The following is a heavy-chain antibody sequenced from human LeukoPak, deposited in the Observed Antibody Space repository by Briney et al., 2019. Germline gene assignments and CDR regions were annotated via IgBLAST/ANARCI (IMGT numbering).Heavy chain of an antibody. J-gene: IGHJ6*02. CDR1: GGSISNYY. V-gene: IGHV4-59*01. D-gene: IGHD4-23*01. CDR2: IHYSGST. Sequence: PSETLSLTCAVSGGSISNYYWSWIRQPPGKGLEWIGYIHYSGSTNYNPSLKSRVTMSVDTSKNQLSLKLTSMTAADTAAYYCARELGATVVNYGMDVWGQGTTVTVSS. CDR3: ARELGATVVNYGMDV.